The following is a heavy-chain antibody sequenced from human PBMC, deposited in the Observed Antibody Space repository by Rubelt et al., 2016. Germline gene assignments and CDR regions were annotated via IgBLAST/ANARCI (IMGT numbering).Heavy chain of an antibody. CDR2: IHPSGST. J-gene: IGHJ1*01. V-gene: IGHV4-34*01. D-gene: IGHD6-19*01. Sequence: QVQLQQWGAGLLKPSETLSLTCAVYGESFSGNYWTWIRQPPGKGLEWIGEIHPSGSTNLHPSFKSPLTMSVDTSRKQFSLRVTSGTAADTALYYCATEIGGGSGWYHDNWGLGTLVTVSS. CDR3: ATEIGGGSGWYHDN. CDR1: GESFSGNY.